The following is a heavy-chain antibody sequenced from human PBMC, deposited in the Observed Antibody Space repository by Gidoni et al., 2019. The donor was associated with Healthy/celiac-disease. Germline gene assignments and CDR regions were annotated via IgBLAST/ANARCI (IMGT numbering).Heavy chain of an antibody. J-gene: IGHJ5*02. CDR3: ARVGYDSSSNWFDP. CDR1: GGSISSSNW. CDR2: IYHSGST. V-gene: IGHV4-4*02. D-gene: IGHD3-22*01. Sequence: QVQLQESGPGLVKPSGTLSLTCAVSGGSISSSNWWSWVRQPPGKGLGWIGEIYHSGSTNYSPSLKSRVTISVDKSKNQFSLKLSSVTAADTAVYYCARVGYDSSSNWFDPWGQGTLVTVSS.